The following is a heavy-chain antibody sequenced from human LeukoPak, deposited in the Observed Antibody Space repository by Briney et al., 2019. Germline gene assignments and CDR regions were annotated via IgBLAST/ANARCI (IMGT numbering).Heavy chain of an antibody. CDR3: ARADYGFWSGYYDY. CDR1: GYTFTGYY. V-gene: IGHV1-2*02. D-gene: IGHD3-3*01. J-gene: IGHJ4*02. Sequence: GASVKVSCKASGYTFTGYYMHWVRQAPGQGLEWMGWINPNSGGTNYAQKFQGRVTMTRDTSISTAYMELSRLRSDDTAVYYCARADYGFWSGYYDYWGQGTLVTVSS. CDR2: INPNSGGT.